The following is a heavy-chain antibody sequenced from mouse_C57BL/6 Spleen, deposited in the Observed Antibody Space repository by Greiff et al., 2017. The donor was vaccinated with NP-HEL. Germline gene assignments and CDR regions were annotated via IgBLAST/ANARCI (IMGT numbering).Heavy chain of an antibody. CDR2: IWSGGST. CDR3: ASLYDYDVGYAMDY. Sequence: VQLVESGPGLVQPSQSLSITCTVSGFSLTSYGVHWVRQSPGKGLEWLGVIWSGGSTDYNAAFISRLSISKDNSKSQVFFKMNSLQADDTAIYYCASLYDYDVGYAMDYWGQGTSVTVSS. J-gene: IGHJ4*01. D-gene: IGHD2-4*01. V-gene: IGHV2-2*01. CDR1: GFSLTSYG.